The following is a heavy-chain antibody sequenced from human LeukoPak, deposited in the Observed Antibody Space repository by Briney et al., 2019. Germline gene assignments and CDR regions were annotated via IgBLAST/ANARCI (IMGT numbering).Heavy chain of an antibody. CDR2: SSAYNGNT. CDR1: GYTFTSYG. J-gene: IGHJ4*02. CDR3: ARGGNSGWRTPNDDY. D-gene: IGHD6-19*01. V-gene: IGHV1-18*01. Sequence: GASVKVSCKASGYTFTSYGISWVRQAPGQGLEWMGWSSAYNGNTNYAQKLQGRVTMTTDTSTSKAYMELRSLRSDDTAVYYCARGGNSGWRTPNDDYWGQGTLVTVSS.